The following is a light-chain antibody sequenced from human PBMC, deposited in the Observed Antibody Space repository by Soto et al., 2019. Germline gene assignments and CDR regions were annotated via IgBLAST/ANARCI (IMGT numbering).Light chain of an antibody. J-gene: IGLJ1*01. CDR1: SSDVGAYNY. CDR2: EVS. CDR3: TSYAGTYSFFYV. Sequence: QSVLTQPPSATGSPGQSVSLSYTGTSSDVGAYNYVSWYQQLPGKAPKLIIYEVSKRPSGVPDRFSGSKSGNTASLTVSGLQAEDEADYYCTSYAGTYSFFYVFGTGTKVTVL. V-gene: IGLV2-8*01.